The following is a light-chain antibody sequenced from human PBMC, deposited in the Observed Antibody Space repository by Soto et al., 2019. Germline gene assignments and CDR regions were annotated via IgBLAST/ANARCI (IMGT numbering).Light chain of an antibody. V-gene: IGKV3-15*01. CDR3: QQYNNWPM. Sequence: EIVMTQSPATLSVSRGERATLSCRANQAISSNLAWYQQKPGQAPRLLIYGASTRATGIPARFSGSGSGTEFTLTISSLQSEAFAVYYCQQYNNWPMFGQGTKVEI. CDR2: GAS. CDR1: QAISSN. J-gene: IGKJ1*01.